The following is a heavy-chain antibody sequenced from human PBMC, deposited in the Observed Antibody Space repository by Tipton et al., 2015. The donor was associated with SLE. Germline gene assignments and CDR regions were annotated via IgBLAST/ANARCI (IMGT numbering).Heavy chain of an antibody. Sequence: QLVQSGAEVKPSETLSLTCTVSGGSIRNYYWSWIRQPAGKGLEWIGRPYPSGGTNYNPSLKSRVPISLDTSKNHFSLSFSSVIAADTAVYYCAKDRFISSGFPKAYYYYKDVWGKGTTVTISS. CDR3: AKDRFISSGFPKAYYYYKDV. D-gene: IGHD3-10*01. CDR2: PYPSGGT. V-gene: IGHV4-4*07. CDR1: GGSIRNYY. J-gene: IGHJ6*03.